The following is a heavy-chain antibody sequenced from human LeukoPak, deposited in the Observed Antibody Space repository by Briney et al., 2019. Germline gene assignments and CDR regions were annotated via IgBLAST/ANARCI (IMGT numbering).Heavy chain of an antibody. D-gene: IGHD3-3*01. CDR3: ARAGRTIFGVVTV. CDR1: GGSISSYY. V-gene: IGHV4-59*01. J-gene: IGHJ4*02. Sequence: PSETLSLTCTVSGGSISSYYLSWIRQPPGKGLEWIGYIYYSGSTNYNPSLKSRVTISVDTSKNQFSLKLSSVTAADTAVYHCARAGRTIFGVVTVWGQGTLVTVSS. CDR2: IYYSGST.